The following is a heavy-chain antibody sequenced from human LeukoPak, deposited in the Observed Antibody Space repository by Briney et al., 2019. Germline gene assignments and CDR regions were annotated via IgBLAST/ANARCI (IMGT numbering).Heavy chain of an antibody. CDR2: IIPIFGTA. J-gene: IGHJ6*03. Sequence: SVKVSCKASGGTFSSYAISWVRQAPGQGLEWMEGIIPIFGTANYAQKFQGRVTITTDESTSTAYMELSSLRSEDTAVYYCARGSYYYGSPTDYYYYMDVWGKGTTVTVSS. CDR1: GGTFSSYA. D-gene: IGHD3-10*01. CDR3: ARGSYYYGSPTDYYYYMDV. V-gene: IGHV1-69*05.